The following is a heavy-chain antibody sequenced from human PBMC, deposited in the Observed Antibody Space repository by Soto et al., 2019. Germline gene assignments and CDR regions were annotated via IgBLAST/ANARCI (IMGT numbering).Heavy chain of an antibody. V-gene: IGHV1-18*01. CDR3: ARGTTVTTTPTYYYMDV. D-gene: IGHD4-4*01. CDR1: GYSFTSSG. CDR2: ISGYKAKT. Sequence: QVQLVQSGAEVKKPGASVKVSCTASGYSFTSSGISWVRQAPGQGLEWMGWISGYKAKTKYAQKFQGRVTMTTDTSTSTAYMDLRSLRSDDTAVYYCARGTTVTTTPTYYYMDVWGKGTTVTVSS. J-gene: IGHJ6*03.